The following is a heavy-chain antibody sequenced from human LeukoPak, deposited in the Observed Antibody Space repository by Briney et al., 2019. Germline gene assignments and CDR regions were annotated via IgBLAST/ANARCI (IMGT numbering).Heavy chain of an antibody. CDR2: INSDGSST. V-gene: IGHV3-74*01. J-gene: IGHJ4*02. D-gene: IGHD6-6*01. CDR1: GFTFSNYW. Sequence: GSLRLSCAASGFTFSNYWMHLVRQAPGKGLVWVSRINSDGSSTSYADSVKGRFTVSRDNAKNTVYLQMNNLRVDDTAMYYCVGTIASRGSEYWGQGALVTVSS. CDR3: VGTIASRGSEY.